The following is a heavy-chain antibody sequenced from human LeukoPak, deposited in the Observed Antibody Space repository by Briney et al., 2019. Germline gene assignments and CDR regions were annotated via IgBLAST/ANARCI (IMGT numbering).Heavy chain of an antibody. V-gene: IGHV4-59*02. CDR3: TRGHWGLQS. D-gene: IGHD7-27*01. Sequence: SETLSLTCTVSGASVTDYYWSWIRQSPGKGLEWISYIHHSGNSDYNPSLRSRVTTSLDTSKNQYSLNLISVTAADTAVYYCTRGHWGLQSWSQGTLVTVSS. CDR2: IHHSGNS. J-gene: IGHJ5*02. CDR1: GASVTDYY.